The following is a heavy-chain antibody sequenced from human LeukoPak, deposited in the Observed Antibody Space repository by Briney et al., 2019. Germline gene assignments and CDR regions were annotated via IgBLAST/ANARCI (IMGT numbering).Heavy chain of an antibody. D-gene: IGHD2-15*01. J-gene: IGHJ5*02. CDR1: GGSISGNY. V-gene: IGHV4-4*07. CDR3: AKATSGGYNWFEP. Sequence: PSETLSLNCTVSGGSISGNYWNWLRQPAGEGLEWIGRVYSSGTTNYNPSLKSRVTMSIDTSQNQFSLKLSPVTAADTGVYYCAKATSGGYNWFEPWGQGTLVTVSS. CDR2: VYSSGTT.